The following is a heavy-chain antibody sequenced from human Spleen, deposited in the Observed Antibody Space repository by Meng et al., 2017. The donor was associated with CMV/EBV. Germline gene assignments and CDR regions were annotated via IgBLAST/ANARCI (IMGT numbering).Heavy chain of an antibody. J-gene: IGHJ4*02. D-gene: IGHD3-10*01. CDR1: GFKFEDYA. CDR2: ISWNSDNT. V-gene: IGHV3-9*01. CDR3: TTAGVALMDN. Sequence: GGSLRLSCAASGFKFEDYAMYWVRQAPGKGLEWVSGISWNSDNTGYGDSVKGRFTISRDNAKKSLYLQMNSLRPEDTAFYYCTTAGVALMDNWGQGTLVTVSS.